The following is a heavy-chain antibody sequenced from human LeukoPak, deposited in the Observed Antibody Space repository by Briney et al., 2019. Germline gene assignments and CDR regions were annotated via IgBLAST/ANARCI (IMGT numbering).Heavy chain of an antibody. D-gene: IGHD6-13*01. Sequence: GGSLRLSCAASGFTFSSYGMHWVRQAPGKGLERVAVIWYDGSNKYYADSVKGRFTISRDNSKNTLYLQMNSLRAEDTAVYYCARGGGGSWYFDYWGQGTLVTVSS. CDR3: ARGGGGSWYFDY. J-gene: IGHJ4*02. CDR1: GFTFSSYG. V-gene: IGHV3-33*01. CDR2: IWYDGSNK.